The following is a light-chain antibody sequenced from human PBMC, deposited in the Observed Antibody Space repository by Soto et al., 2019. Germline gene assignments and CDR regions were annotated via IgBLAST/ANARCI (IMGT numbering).Light chain of an antibody. CDR2: GSS. J-gene: IGKJ5*01. CDR1: QSVGSN. CDR3: QQYGSPPN. V-gene: IGKV3-15*01. Sequence: EIVMTQSPATLSVSPGERVTLSCRASQSVGSNLAWYQQKPGQVPRLLIYGSSTRATGFPGRFSGSGSGTEFTPPISRLEPEDFAVYYCQQYGSPPNFGQGTRLEIK.